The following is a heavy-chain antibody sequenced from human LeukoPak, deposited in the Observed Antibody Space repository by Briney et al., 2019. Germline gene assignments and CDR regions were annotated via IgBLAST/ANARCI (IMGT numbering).Heavy chain of an antibody. J-gene: IGHJ4*02. CDR3: ARALVDFDY. V-gene: IGHV4-30-2*01. Sequence: SETLSLTCTVSGGSISSGGYYWSWIRQPPGKGLEWIGYIYHSGSTYYNPSLKSRVTISVDRSKNQFSLKLSPVTAADTAVYYCARALVDFDYWGQGTLVTVSS. D-gene: IGHD6-6*01. CDR2: IYHSGST. CDR1: GGSISSGGYY.